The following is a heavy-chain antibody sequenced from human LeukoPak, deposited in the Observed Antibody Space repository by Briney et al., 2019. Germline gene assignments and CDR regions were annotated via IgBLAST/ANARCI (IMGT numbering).Heavy chain of an antibody. Sequence: PGGSLRLSCAASGFTFSSHWMSWVRQAPGKGLEWVANIKQDGSEKYFVDSVKGRFTISRDNAKNSLYLQMNSLRAEDTAVYYCAKDGSSYYYDYYMDVWGKGTTVTVSS. CDR1: GFTFSSHW. CDR3: AKDGSSYYYDYYMDV. V-gene: IGHV3-7*03. J-gene: IGHJ6*03. D-gene: IGHD2-15*01. CDR2: IKQDGSEK.